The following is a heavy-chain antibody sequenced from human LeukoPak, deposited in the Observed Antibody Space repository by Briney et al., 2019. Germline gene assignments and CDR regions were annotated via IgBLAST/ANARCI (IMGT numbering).Heavy chain of an antibody. J-gene: IGHJ4*02. CDR2: IYHSGSN. Sequence: PSETLSLTCAVSGYSISSGYYWGWIRQPPGKGLERIGSIYHSGSNYYNPPLKSRVTISVDTSKNQFSLKLSSVTAADTAVYYCAALSPPFDYWGQGTLVTVSS. D-gene: IGHD3-3*02. CDR1: GYSISSGYY. CDR3: AALSPPFDY. V-gene: IGHV4-38-2*01.